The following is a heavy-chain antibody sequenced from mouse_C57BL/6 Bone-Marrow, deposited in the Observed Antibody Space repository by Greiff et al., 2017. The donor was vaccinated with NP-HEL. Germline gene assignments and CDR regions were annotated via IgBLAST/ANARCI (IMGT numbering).Heavy chain of an antibody. V-gene: IGHV5-6*02. CDR2: ISSGGSYT. CDR1: GFTFSSYG. J-gene: IGHJ3*01. D-gene: IGHD2-4*01. Sequence: EVKLVESGGDLVKPGGSLKLSCAASGFTFSSYGMSWVRQTPDKRLEWVATISSGGSYTYYPDSLKGRFTISRDNAKNTMYLQMSSLKSQDTAMYYCASPYDYDVAWFAYWDQGTLVTVSA. CDR3: ASPYDYDVAWFAY.